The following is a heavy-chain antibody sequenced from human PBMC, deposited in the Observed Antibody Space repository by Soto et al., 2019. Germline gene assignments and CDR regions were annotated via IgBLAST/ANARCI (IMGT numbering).Heavy chain of an antibody. D-gene: IGHD6-25*01. J-gene: IGHJ4*02. CDR3: ARGSIAAASYFDY. V-gene: IGHV1-69*13. Sequence: ASVKVSCKASGGTFSNYAISWVRQAPGQGLEWMGSIMPMFGAANYAQKFQGTVTITADESTTTVYMELSNLRSEDTAVYFCARGSIAAASYFDYWGQGTLVTVSS. CDR2: IMPMFGAA. CDR1: GGTFSNYA.